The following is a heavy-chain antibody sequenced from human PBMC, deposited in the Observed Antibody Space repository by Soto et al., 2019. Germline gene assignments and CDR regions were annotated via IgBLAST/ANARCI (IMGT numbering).Heavy chain of an antibody. CDR1: GYTFTGYY. V-gene: IGHV1-2*04. J-gene: IGHJ4*02. Sequence: APMQVSCKASGYTFTGYYMHWVRQAPGQGLEWMGWINPNSGGTNYAQKFQGWVTMTRDTSISTAYMELSRLRSDDTAVYYCAADTEGSGWFHFDSWGQGTLVTVSS. CDR2: INPNSGGT. CDR3: AADTEGSGWFHFDS. D-gene: IGHD6-19*01.